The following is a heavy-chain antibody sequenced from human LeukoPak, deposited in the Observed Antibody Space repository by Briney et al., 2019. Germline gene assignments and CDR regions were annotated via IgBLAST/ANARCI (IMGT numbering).Heavy chain of an antibody. J-gene: IGHJ4*02. CDR2: IIPIFGTA. D-gene: IGHD5-12*01. Sequence: NXXRQAPGQGLEWMGGIIPIFGTANYAQRFQGRVTITADESTSTAYMELSSLRSEDTAVYYCAREPGYSGYENWGQGTQVTVSS. V-gene: IGHV1-69*01. CDR3: AREPGYSGYEN.